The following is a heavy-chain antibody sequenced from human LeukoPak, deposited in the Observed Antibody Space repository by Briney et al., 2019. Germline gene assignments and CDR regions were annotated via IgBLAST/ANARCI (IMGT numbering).Heavy chain of an antibody. D-gene: IGHD3-9*01. CDR2: IRYDGSKK. CDR1: GFSFSSYG. CDR3: ASDILTGSDAFDI. Sequence: GGSLRLSCAASGFSFSSYGMHWVRQAPGKWPDWVAFIRYDGSKKCYADSVKSRFTISRDNAKNSLYLQLNSLRAEDTAVYYCASDILTGSDAFDIWGQGTMVTVSS. J-gene: IGHJ3*02. V-gene: IGHV3-30*02.